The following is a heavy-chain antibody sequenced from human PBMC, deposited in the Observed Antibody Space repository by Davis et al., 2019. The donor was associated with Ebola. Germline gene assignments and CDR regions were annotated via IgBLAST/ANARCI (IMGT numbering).Heavy chain of an antibody. V-gene: IGHV1-18*01. J-gene: IGHJ4*02. Sequence: ASVKVSCKASGYTFTSYGTSWVRQAPGQGLEWMGWISAYNGNTNYAQKLQGRVTMTTDTSTSTAYMKLRSLRSDDTAVYYCARSTTMIVVANNDYWGQGTLVTVSS. CDR1: GYTFTSYG. CDR3: ARSTTMIVVANNDY. D-gene: IGHD3-22*01. CDR2: ISAYNGNT.